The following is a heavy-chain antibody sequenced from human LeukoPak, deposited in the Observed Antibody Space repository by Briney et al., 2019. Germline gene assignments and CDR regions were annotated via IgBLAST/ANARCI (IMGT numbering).Heavy chain of an antibody. V-gene: IGHV4-39*01. J-gene: IGHJ5*02. D-gene: IGHD1-26*01. Sequence: SETLSLTCTVSGGSISSSSYYWGWIRQPPGKGLEWIGSIFYGGSTYYNPSLKSRVTISVDTSKNQFSLKLSSVTAADTAVYYCARHSRGSYSRVAFWFDPWGQGTLVTVSS. CDR1: GGSISSSSYY. CDR2: IFYGGST. CDR3: ARHSRGSYSRVAFWFDP.